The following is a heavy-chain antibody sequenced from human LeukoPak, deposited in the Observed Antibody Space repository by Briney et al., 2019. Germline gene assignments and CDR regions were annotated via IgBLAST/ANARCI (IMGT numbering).Heavy chain of an antibody. CDR2: VSPSGNTT. V-gene: IGHV3-23*01. CDR3: ARESRYRDYFDY. D-gene: IGHD1-14*01. CDR1: GFTFSTYA. J-gene: IGHJ4*02. Sequence: PAGSLRLSCAASGFTFSTYAISWVRQAPGKGLEWVYGVSPSGNTTYYPDSVKGRFAISRDNAKNTVYLQMKSVRADDTAVYYWARESRYRDYFDYWGQGTMVTVSS.